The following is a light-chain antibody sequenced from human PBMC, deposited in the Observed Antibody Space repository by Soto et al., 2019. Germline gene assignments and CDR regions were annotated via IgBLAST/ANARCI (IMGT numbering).Light chain of an antibody. J-gene: IGKJ1*01. CDR3: HQRSNWPPTS. Sequence: EIVLTQSPSTLSLSPGERATLSCRASQSVSSYLAWYQHKPGHAPRLLIYDASNRATGIPTRFSGSGSGTDFAITISRLETEDFAVYYCHQRSNWPPTSFGQGTKVEIK. CDR1: QSVSSY. CDR2: DAS. V-gene: IGKV3-11*01.